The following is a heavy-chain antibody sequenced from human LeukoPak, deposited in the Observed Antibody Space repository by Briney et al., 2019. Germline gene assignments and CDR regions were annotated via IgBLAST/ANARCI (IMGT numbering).Heavy chain of an antibody. J-gene: IGHJ6*03. CDR1: GFTFTNYW. CDR3: GRAGPVTKDHFMDV. V-gene: IGHV3-7*01. CDR2: IYLDGSRA. Sequence: GSLRLSCAVSGFTFTNYWMSWARQSPGKGLEWVANIYLDGSRAYYVDSVKGRFTISRDNAKNSLFLQMNSLSAEDTAVYYCGRAGPVTKDHFMDVWGKGTTVTVSS. D-gene: IGHD2-2*01.